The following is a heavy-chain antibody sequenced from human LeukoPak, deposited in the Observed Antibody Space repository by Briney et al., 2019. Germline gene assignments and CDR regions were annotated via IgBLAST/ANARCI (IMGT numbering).Heavy chain of an antibody. CDR2: IYNSGST. CDR3: AREYCSSTSCCFDY. J-gene: IGHJ4*02. V-gene: IGHV4-59*01. D-gene: IGHD2-2*01. Sequence: TSETLSLTCTVSGGSISSYYWSWIRQSPGKGLEWIGYIYNSGSTNYNPSLKSRVTISVDTSKNQFSLKLSSVTAADTAVYHCAREYCSSTSCCFDYWGQGTLVTVSS. CDR1: GGSISSYY.